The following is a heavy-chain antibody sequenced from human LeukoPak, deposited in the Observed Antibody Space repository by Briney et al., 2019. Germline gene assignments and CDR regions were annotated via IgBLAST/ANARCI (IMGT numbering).Heavy chain of an antibody. CDR1: GFTFGSCW. V-gene: IGHV3-7*01. Sequence: GGSLRLSCAASGFTFGSCWMNWVRQTPGKGLEWVANINQDGSQKFYVDSVKGRFTISRDNANNSLYLQMNSLRAEDTAVYYCAREYSSGWYGDWFDPWGQGTLVTVSS. J-gene: IGHJ5*02. CDR2: INQDGSQK. D-gene: IGHD6-19*01. CDR3: AREYSSGWYGDWFDP.